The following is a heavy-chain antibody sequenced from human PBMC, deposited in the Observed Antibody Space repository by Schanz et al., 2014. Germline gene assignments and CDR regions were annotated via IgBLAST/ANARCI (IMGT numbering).Heavy chain of an antibody. Sequence: QLQLQESGPGLVKPSETLSLTCTVSGGSISSGESYWGWIRQSPEEGLQYIGSVYFSGTTAYSPSLKGRVTLSLAPSKNHFSLKLRSVTAADTAVYYCARAAYGGYTSTPLRYWGQGTLVTVSS. J-gene: IGHJ4*02. CDR3: ARAAYGGYTSTPLRY. CDR2: VYFSGTT. V-gene: IGHV4-39*07. D-gene: IGHD5-12*01. CDR1: GGSISSGESY.